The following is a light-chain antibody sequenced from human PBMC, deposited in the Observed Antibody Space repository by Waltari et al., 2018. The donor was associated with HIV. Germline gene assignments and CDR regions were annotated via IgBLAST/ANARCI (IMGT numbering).Light chain of an antibody. Sequence: DIQLTQSPSSLSASVGDRVAITCRASQAIGTYLNWYQHSPGKAPKLLIYAASTLQSGVPSRFSGSGSGTDFTLTISSLQPEDFATYSCQQSYTKPWTFGQGTKVEIK. J-gene: IGKJ1*01. CDR3: QQSYTKPWT. V-gene: IGKV1-39*01. CDR1: QAIGTY. CDR2: AAS.